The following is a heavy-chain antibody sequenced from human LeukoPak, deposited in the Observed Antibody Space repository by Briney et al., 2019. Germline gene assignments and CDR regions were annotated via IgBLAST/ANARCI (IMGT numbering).Heavy chain of an antibody. D-gene: IGHD4-17*01. V-gene: IGHV3-30*02. CDR3: AKEIGTMTTVPF. J-gene: IGHJ4*02. CDR2: IRYDGSNK. Sequence: GGSLRLSCAATGFTFSSYGMHWVRQAPGKGLEWVAFIRYDGSNKYYADSVKGRFTISRDNSKNTLYLQMNSLRAEDTAVYYCAKEIGTMTTVPFWGQGTLVTVSS. CDR1: GFTFSSYG.